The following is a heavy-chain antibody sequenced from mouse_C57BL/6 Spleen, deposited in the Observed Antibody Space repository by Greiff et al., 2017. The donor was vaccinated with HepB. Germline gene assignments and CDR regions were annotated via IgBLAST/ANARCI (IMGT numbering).Heavy chain of an antibody. CDR1: GYTFTSYG. J-gene: IGHJ1*03. V-gene: IGHV1-81*01. CDR3: ARDHYYGSSLSYWYFDV. Sequence: VQLQQSGAELARPGASVKLSCKASGYTFTSYGISWVKQRTGQGLEWIGEIYPRSGNTYYNEKFKGKATLTADKSSSTAYMELRSLTSEDSAVYFCARDHYYGSSLSYWYFDVWGTGTTVTVSS. CDR2: IYPRSGNT. D-gene: IGHD1-1*01.